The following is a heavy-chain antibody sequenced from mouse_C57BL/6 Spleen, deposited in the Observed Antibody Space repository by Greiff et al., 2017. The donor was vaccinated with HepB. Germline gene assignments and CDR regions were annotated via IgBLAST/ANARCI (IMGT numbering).Heavy chain of an antibody. CDR3: ARRVYSNYAMDY. V-gene: IGHV1-82*01. CDR2: IYPGDGDT. D-gene: IGHD2-5*01. Sequence: QVQLQQSGPELVKPGASVKISCKASGYAFSSSWMNWVKQRPGKGLEWIGRIYPGDGDTNYNGKFKGKATLTADKTSSTAYMQLSSLTSEDSAVYVYARRVYSNYAMDYWGQGTSVTVSS. J-gene: IGHJ4*01. CDR1: GYAFSSSW.